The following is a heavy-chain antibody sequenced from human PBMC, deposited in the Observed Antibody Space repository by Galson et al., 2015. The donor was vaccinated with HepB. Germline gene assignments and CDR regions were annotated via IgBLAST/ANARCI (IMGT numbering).Heavy chain of an antibody. Sequence: SLRLSCAGSGFTFGDFIVSWFRQAPGKGLEWVGFIRSKAYGGTIEYAASVKGRFIISRDDSKSIAYLQMNYLKTEDTAVYYCARGDWGYSNSPWPVWGQGTLVTVSS. CDR1: GFTFGDFI. J-gene: IGHJ4*02. V-gene: IGHV3-49*03. D-gene: IGHD6-6*01. CDR3: ARGDWGYSNSPWPV. CDR2: IRSKAYGGTI.